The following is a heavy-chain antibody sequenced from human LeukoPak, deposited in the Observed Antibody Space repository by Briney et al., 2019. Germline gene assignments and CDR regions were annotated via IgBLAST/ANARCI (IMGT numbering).Heavy chain of an antibody. CDR2: ISSSSSYI. CDR3: ARGGRYDILTGQRAEY. Sequence: AGGSLRLSCAASGFTFSSYSMNWVRQAPGKGLEWVSSISSSSSYIYYADSVKGRFTISRDNAKNSLYLQMNSLRAEETAVYYCARGGRYDILTGQRAEYWGQGTLVTVSS. V-gene: IGHV3-21*01. CDR1: GFTFSSYS. J-gene: IGHJ4*02. D-gene: IGHD3-9*01.